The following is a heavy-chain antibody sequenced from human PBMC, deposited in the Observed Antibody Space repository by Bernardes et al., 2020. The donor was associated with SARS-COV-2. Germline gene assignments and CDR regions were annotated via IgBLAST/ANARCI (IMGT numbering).Heavy chain of an antibody. CDR3: ARGVPYSYGSQVDY. Sequence: SETLSLTCTVSGGSISSYYWSWIRQPPGKGLEWIGYIYYSGSTNYNPSLKSRVTISVDTSKNQFSLKLSSVTAADTAVYYCARGVPYSYGSQVDYWGQGTLVTVSS. CDR1: GGSISSYY. D-gene: IGHD5-18*01. CDR2: IYYSGST. J-gene: IGHJ4*02. V-gene: IGHV4-59*01.